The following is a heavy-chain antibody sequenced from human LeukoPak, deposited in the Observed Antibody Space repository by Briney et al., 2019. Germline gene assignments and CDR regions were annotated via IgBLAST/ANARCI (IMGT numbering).Heavy chain of an antibody. J-gene: IGHJ4*02. V-gene: IGHV3-23*01. CDR3: GSEISPGSTSYHY. CDR1: GFTFSSYA. D-gene: IGHD3-3*02. CDR2: ISGGAFTI. Sequence: PGGSLRLSCAASGFTFSSYAMSWVRQPPGKGLEWVSVISGGAFTIYYADSVKGRFTISRDNSKNTLYLQMDSLRADDTAVYYCGSEISPGSTSYHYLGQGTLVTVSS.